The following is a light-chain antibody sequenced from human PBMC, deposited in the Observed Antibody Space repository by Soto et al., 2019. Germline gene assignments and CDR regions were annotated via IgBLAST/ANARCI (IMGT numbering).Light chain of an antibody. V-gene: IGKV1-5*01. CDR2: DAS. J-gene: IGKJ3*01. CDR1: EDVSRY. Sequence: DIQMTQSPSTLSASVGDSVTITCRASEDVSRYLAWYQQKPGKAPKLLIYDASTLESGVPSRFSGSRSETEFTLTISSLQPDDFAIYYCQQYNIFSPFSFGPGTRVDVK. CDR3: QQYNIFSPFS.